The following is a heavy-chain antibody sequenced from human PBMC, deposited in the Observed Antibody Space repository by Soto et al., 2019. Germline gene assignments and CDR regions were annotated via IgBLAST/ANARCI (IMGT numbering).Heavy chain of an antibody. CDR3: GRLQLQRRNSHEYSIYGMDV. J-gene: IGHJ6*02. D-gene: IGHD1-1*01. Sequence: PSETLSLTCTVSGGSISSYYWSWIRQPPGKGLEWIGYIYYSGSTNYNPSLKSRVTISVDTSKNQFSLKLSSVTAADTAVYYCGRLQLQRRNSHEYSIYGMDVGGQGNTVTGLL. CDR1: GGSISSYY. CDR2: IYYSGST. V-gene: IGHV4-59*01.